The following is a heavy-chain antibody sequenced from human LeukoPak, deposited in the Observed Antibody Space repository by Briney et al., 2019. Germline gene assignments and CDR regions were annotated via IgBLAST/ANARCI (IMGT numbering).Heavy chain of an antibody. J-gene: IGHJ3*01. CDR1: GGSISSSSYF. D-gene: IGHD3-22*01. CDR3: ARTYYYDSSGYCPDAFDV. V-gene: IGHV4-39*01. CDR2: IYYSGST. Sequence: SETLSLTCTVSGGSISSSSYFWGWIRQPPGKGLEWIGSIYYSGSTYYNPSLKSRVTISVDTSKNQFSLKLSSVTAADTAVYYCARTYYYDSSGYCPDAFDVWGQGTMVTVSS.